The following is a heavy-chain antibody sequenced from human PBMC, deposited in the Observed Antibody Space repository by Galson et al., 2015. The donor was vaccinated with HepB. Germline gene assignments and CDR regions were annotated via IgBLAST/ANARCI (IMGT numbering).Heavy chain of an antibody. V-gene: IGHV3-21*01. CDR3: ARAGFGELSFDY. CDR1: GFTFSSYS. CDR2: ISSSSSYI. J-gene: IGHJ4*02. D-gene: IGHD3-10*01. Sequence: SLRLSCAASGFTFSSYSMNWVRQAPGKGLEWVSSISSSSSYIYYADSVKGRFTISRDNAKNSLYLQMNSLRAEDTAVYYCARAGFGELSFDYWGQGTLVTVSS.